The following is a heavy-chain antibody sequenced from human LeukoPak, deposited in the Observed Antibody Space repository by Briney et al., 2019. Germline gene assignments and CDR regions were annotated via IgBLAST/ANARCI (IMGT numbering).Heavy chain of an antibody. CDR2: IYSGGST. V-gene: IGHV3-53*01. CDR3: ARDRRSVTTADAFDI. D-gene: IGHD4-17*01. CDR1: GFTVSSNY. Sequence: GGSLRLSCAASGFTVSSNYMSWVRQAPGKGLEWVSVIYSGGSTYYADSVKGRFTISRDNSKNTLYLQMNSLRAEDTAVYYCARDRRSVTTADAFDIWGQGTIVTVSS. J-gene: IGHJ3*02.